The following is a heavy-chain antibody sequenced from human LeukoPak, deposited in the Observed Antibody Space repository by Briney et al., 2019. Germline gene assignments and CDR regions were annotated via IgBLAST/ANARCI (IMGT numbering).Heavy chain of an antibody. CDR2: INPNSGGT. Sequence: ASVKVSCKASGYTFPNYGFTWVRQAPGQGLEWMGWINPNSGGTNYAQKFQGRVTMTRDTSISTAYMELSRLRSDDTAVYYCARGSITIFGVVIGCDYWGQGTLVTVSS. CDR1: GYTFPNYG. V-gene: IGHV1-2*02. J-gene: IGHJ4*02. D-gene: IGHD3-3*01. CDR3: ARGSITIFGVVIGCDY.